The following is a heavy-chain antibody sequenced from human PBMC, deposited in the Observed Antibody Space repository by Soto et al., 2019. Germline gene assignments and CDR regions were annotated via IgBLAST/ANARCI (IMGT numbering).Heavy chain of an antibody. V-gene: IGHV3-21*01. Sequence: GGSLRLSCAASGFTFSSYSMNWVRQAPGKGLEWVSSISSSGSYIYYADSVKGRFTISRDNAKNSLYLQMNSLRAEDTAVYYCARDSKALHDAFDIWGQGTIVTVSS. CDR1: GFTFSSYS. J-gene: IGHJ3*02. CDR3: ARDSKALHDAFDI. CDR2: ISSSGSYI.